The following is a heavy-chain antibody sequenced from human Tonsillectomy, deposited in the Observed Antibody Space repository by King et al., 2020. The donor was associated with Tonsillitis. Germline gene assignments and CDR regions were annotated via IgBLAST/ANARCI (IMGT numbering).Heavy chain of an antibody. V-gene: IGHV5-51*01. Sequence: QLVQSGAEVKKPGESLKISCKVSGYSFTSNWIGWVRQMPGKGLEWMGIIYPGDSETKYNPSFQGQVTFSADKSISTAYLQWSSLKASDTAMYYCARPRIAVAGPYYFYYWCQGTLVTVSS. D-gene: IGHD6-19*01. J-gene: IGHJ4*02. CDR3: ARPRIAVAGPYYFYY. CDR2: IYPGDSET. CDR1: GYSFTSNW.